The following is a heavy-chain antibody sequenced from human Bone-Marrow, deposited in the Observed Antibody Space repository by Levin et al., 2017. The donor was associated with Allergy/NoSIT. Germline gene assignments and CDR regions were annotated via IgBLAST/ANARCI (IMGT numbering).Heavy chain of an antibody. CDR1: GFIFSNYG. V-gene: IGHV3-23*01. J-gene: IGHJ5*02. D-gene: IGHD6-6*01. CDR3: AKGWSSSGPNFFDP. CDR2: ITGSGDRT. Sequence: GESLKISCAASGFIFSNYGMSWVRQAPGKGLEWVTAITGSGDRTYYVDSVKGRFAISRDNSKNTLYLQMNSLGAEDTAVYYCAKGWSSSGPNFFDPWGQGTLVTVSS.